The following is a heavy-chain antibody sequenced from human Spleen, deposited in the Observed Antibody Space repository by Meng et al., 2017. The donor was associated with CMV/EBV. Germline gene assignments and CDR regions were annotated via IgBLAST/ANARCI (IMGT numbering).Heavy chain of an antibody. Sequence: GESLKISCAASGFTFSGSVMHWVRQASGKGLEWVGRIRSKTNSYATSYAAPVKGRFTISRDDSTNTTYLQMNSLKTEDTAVYYCTTVLDPYYYYYGMDVWGQGTTVTVSS. V-gene: IGHV3-73*01. J-gene: IGHJ6*02. CDR1: GFTFSGSV. D-gene: IGHD4-11*01. CDR2: IRSKTNSYAT. CDR3: TTVLDPYYYYYGMDV.